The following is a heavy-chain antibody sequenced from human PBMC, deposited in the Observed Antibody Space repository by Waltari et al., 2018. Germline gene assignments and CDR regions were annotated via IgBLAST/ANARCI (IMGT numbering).Heavy chain of an antibody. J-gene: IGHJ3*02. CDR3: AREGKSAFDI. Sequence: EVQLVESGGGLVQPGGSLRPSCAASGFTFSRFSLTWVRQAPGKGLEWVSYISSSSSTIYYADSVKGRFTISRDNAKNSLYLQMNSLRAEDTAVYYCAREGKSAFDIWGQGTMVTVSS. V-gene: IGHV3-48*01. CDR1: GFTFSRFS. CDR2: ISSSSSTI.